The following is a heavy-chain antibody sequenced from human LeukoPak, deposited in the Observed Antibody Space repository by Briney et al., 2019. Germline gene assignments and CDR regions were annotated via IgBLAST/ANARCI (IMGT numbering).Heavy chain of an antibody. CDR2: INPNTGDA. V-gene: IGHV1-2*02. J-gene: IGHJ4*02. Sequence: GASVMVSCKASVYTFTAYHMHWVRQAPGQGLEWMGWINPNTGDAKYAQKFQGRVTMTRDTSISTAYMELRSLRSDDSAVYYCAKSLGYCSGARCSPFDYWGQGTLVTVSS. CDR1: VYTFTAYH. CDR3: AKSLGYCSGARCSPFDY. D-gene: IGHD2-15*01.